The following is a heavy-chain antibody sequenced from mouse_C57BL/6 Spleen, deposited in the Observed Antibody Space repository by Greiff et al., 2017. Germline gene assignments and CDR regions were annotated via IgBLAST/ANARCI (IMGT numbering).Heavy chain of an antibody. V-gene: IGHV5-6*01. D-gene: IGHD1-1*01. Sequence: EVQLVESGGDLVKPGGSLKLSCAASGFTFSSYGMSWVRQTPDKRLEWVATISSGGSYTYYPDRVKGRVTISRDNAKNTLYLQMSSLKSEDTAMYYCARHYYGSSYDYYFDYWGQGTTLTVSS. CDR3: ARHYYGSSYDYYFDY. J-gene: IGHJ2*01. CDR2: ISSGGSYT. CDR1: GFTFSSYG.